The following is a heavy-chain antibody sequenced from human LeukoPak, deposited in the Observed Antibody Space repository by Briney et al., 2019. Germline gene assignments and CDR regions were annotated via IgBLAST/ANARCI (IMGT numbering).Heavy chain of an antibody. CDR3: ARAVLWFGDLDYYYYMDV. CDR1: GDSVSRNSAT. Sequence: SQTLSLTCAISGDSVSRNSATWNCIRQSPARGLEWLGSTYYRSKWYNDYAVSVKSRITINPDTSKNQFSLQLNSVTPEDTAVYYCARAVLWFGDLDYYYYMDVWGKGTTVTVSS. D-gene: IGHD3-10*01. V-gene: IGHV6-1*01. J-gene: IGHJ6*03. CDR2: TYYRSKWYN.